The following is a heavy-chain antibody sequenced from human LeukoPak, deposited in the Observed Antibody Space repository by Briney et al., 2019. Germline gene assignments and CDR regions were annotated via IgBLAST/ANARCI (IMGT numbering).Heavy chain of an antibody. D-gene: IGHD2-8*02. CDR1: GGTFSSYA. J-gene: IGHJ5*02. CDR3: ARVVRGVTTGDWFDP. V-gene: IGHV1-69*13. CDR2: IIPIFGTA. Sequence: SVKVSCKASGGTFSSYAISWVRQAPGQGLEWMGGIIPIFGTANYAQKFQGRVTITADESASTAYMELSSLRSEDTAVYYCARVVRGVTTGDWFDPWGQGTLVTVSS.